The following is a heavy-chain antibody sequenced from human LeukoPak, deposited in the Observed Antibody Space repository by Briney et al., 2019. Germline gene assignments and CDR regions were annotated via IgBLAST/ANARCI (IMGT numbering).Heavy chain of an antibody. CDR2: ISYDGSNK. V-gene: IGHV3-30*03. D-gene: IGHD6-19*01. Sequence: GGSLRLSCAASGFTFSSYGMHWVRQAPGKGLEWVAVISYDGSNKYYADSVMGQFTISRDNSKNTLFLQMNSLRAEDTAVYYCARGVAVSYYFDYWGQGTLVTVPS. CDR3: ARGVAVSYYFDY. J-gene: IGHJ4*02. CDR1: GFTFSSYG.